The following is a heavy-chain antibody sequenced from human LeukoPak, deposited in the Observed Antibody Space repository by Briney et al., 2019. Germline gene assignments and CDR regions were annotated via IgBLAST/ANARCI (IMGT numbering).Heavy chain of an antibody. CDR2: IYYSGST. V-gene: IGHV4-59*08. Sequence: KSSETLSLTCTVAVGSISSYYWSWIRQPPGKGLEWIGYIYYSGSTNYNPSLKSRVTISVDTSKNQFSLKMSSVTAADTAVYYCASLHGYGSGRPRGQGTLVTVSS. CDR3: ASLHGYGSGRP. D-gene: IGHD3-10*01. J-gene: IGHJ5*02. CDR1: VGSISSYY.